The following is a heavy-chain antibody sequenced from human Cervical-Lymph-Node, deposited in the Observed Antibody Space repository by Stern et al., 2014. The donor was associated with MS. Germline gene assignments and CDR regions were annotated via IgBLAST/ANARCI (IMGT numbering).Heavy chain of an antibody. V-gene: IGHV1-46*03. D-gene: IGHD1-1*01. J-gene: IGHJ4*02. Sequence: VQLVQSGAEVKKPGASVKVSCKASGYIFFNYYINWVRQAPGKGLEWMGVINPPGGSTTYAQKFQGRVTMTRDTSTNTVYMELSSLRSEDTAVYYCARVGYHFDHWGQGTLVTVSS. CDR1: GYIFFNYY. CDR2: INPPGGST. CDR3: ARVGYHFDH.